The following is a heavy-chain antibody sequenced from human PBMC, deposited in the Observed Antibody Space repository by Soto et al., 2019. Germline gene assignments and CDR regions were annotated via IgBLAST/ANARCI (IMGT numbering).Heavy chain of an antibody. D-gene: IGHD3-22*01. CDR2: IPSTSIPI. J-gene: IGHJ2*01. CDR1: GFTFSTYN. V-gene: IGHV3-48*01. Sequence: GGSLRLSCSASGFTFSTYNMVWVRQAPGKGLEWLSYIPSTSIPIYYANSVKGRFTISRDNAKNSLYLQMNSLRAEDTAVYYCARYYDSSGPDLWGRGTLVTVSS. CDR3: ARYYDSSGPDL.